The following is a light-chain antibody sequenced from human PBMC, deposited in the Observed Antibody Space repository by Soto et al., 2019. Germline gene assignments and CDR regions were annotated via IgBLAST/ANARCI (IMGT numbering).Light chain of an antibody. Sequence: EIVMTQSPATLSVSPGARATLSCRASQSVGSDLVWYRQKPGQAPRLLIYGASNRATGVPDRFSGSGSGTVFTLTISSLPSDDFAVYYCQQYLDWPRTFGQGTKVDIK. J-gene: IGKJ1*01. CDR1: QSVGSD. V-gene: IGKV3-15*01. CDR3: QQYLDWPRT. CDR2: GAS.